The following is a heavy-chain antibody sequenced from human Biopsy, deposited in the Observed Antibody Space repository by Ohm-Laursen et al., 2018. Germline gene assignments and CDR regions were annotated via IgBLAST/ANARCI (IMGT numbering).Heavy chain of an antibody. J-gene: IGHJ4*02. CDR3: ARVPSTTRSRDY. V-gene: IGHV1-8*01. Sequence: ASVKISCKASGYTFTSYDINWVRQATGQGLEWMGWMNPNSGNAGYAQKFQGRVTMTRNTSISTAYMELSSLRSEDTAVYYCARVPSTTRSRDYWGQGTLVTVSS. CDR1: GYTFTSYD. D-gene: IGHD2-2*01. CDR2: MNPNSGNA.